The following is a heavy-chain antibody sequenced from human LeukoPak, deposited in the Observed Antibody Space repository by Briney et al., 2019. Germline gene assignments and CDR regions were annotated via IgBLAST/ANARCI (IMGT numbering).Heavy chain of an antibody. CDR3: ARGGIVQLETEYYFDY. J-gene: IGHJ4*02. CDR2: IIPIFGTA. Sequence: GASVKVSCKASGGTFSSYAISWVRQAPGQGLEWMGGIIPIFGTANHAQKFQGRVTITADESTSTAYMELSSLRSEDTAVYYCARGGIVQLETEYYFDYWGQGTLVTVSS. V-gene: IGHV1-69*13. CDR1: GGTFSSYA. D-gene: IGHD1-1*01.